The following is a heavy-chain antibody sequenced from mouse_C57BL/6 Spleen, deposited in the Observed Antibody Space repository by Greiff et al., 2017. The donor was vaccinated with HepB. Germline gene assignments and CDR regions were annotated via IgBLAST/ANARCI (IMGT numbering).Heavy chain of an antibody. CDR1: GFTFSSYA. D-gene: IGHD2-4*01. V-gene: IGHV5-4*03. CDR2: ISDGGSYT. CDR3: ARGYDYDEDFAY. J-gene: IGHJ3*01. Sequence: EVKLVESGGGLVKPGGSLKLSCAASGFTFSSYAMSWVRQTPEKRLEWVATISDGGSYTYYPDNVKGRFTISRDNAKNNLYLQMSHPKSEDTAMYYCARGYDYDEDFAYWGQGTLVTVSA.